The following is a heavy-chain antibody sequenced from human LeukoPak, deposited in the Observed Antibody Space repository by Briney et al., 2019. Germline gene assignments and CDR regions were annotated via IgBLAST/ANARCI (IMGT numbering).Heavy chain of an antibody. CDR1: GFTFSSYA. CDR3: AKDLYSSSWNFDY. D-gene: IGHD6-13*01. Sequence: DPGGSLRLSCAASGFTFSSYATSWVRQAPGKGLEWVSAISGSGGSTYYADSVKGRFTISRDNSKNTLYLQMNSLRAEDTAVYYCAKDLYSSSWNFDYWGQGTLVTVSS. CDR2: ISGSGGST. V-gene: IGHV3-23*01. J-gene: IGHJ4*02.